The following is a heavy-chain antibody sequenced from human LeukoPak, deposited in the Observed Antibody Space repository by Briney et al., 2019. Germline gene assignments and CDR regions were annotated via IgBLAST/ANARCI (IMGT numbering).Heavy chain of an antibody. J-gene: IGHJ4*02. Sequence: GGSLRLSCVASGFTFSSYEIHWVRQAPGKGLEWVSSISSGGDDINYADSVKGRFTLSRDNAKNSVHLQMNSLGAGDTAVYYCVRDGRSPGDYRRFDYWGQGTLVTVSS. D-gene: IGHD4-17*01. CDR3: VRDGRSPGDYRRFDY. V-gene: IGHV3-48*03. CDR2: ISSGGDDI. CDR1: GFTFSSYE.